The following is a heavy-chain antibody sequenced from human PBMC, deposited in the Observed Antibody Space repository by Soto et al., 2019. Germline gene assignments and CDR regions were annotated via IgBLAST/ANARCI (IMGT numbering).Heavy chain of an antibody. D-gene: IGHD5-18*01. CDR1: GGTFSSSA. CDR3: ARGRGYSYGYGFYYGMDV. CDR2: IIPIFGTA. J-gene: IGHJ6*02. V-gene: IGHV1-69*13. Sequence: ASVKVSCEASGGTFSSSAISWVRQAPGQGLEWMGGIIPIFGTANYAQKFQGRVTITADESTSTAYMEVSSLRSEDTAVYYCARGRGYSYGYGFYYGMDVWGQGTTVTVSS.